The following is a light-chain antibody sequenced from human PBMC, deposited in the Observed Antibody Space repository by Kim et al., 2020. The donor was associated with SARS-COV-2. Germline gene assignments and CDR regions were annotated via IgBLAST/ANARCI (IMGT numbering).Light chain of an antibody. Sequence: GKTGTIPCTRSSASIASNYVQWYQQRPGSAPTTVIYEDNQRPSGVPARFSGSIDSSSNTASLTISGLKAEDEDDYYCQSYDSSNWVFGGGTQLTVL. V-gene: IGLV6-57*03. CDR1: SASIASNY. CDR3: QSYDSSNWV. J-gene: IGLJ3*02. CDR2: EDN.